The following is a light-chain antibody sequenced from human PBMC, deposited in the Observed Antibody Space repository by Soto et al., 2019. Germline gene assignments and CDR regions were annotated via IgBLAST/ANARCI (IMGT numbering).Light chain of an antibody. V-gene: IGKV3-15*01. Sequence: EIVMTQSPATLSVSPGARAPLSCRASQSVSSNLAWYQQKPGQAPRLLIYGASTRATGIPARFSGSGSGTEFTLTISSLQSEDFAVYYCQQYNNWPPMITFGQGTRLEIK. CDR1: QSVSSN. CDR2: GAS. J-gene: IGKJ5*01. CDR3: QQYNNWPPMIT.